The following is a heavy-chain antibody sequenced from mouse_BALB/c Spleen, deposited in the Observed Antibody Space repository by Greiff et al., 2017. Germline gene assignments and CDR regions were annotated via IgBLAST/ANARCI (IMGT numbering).Heavy chain of an antibody. CDR3: TRVGNYAMDY. D-gene: IGHD1-1*01. J-gene: IGHJ4*01. V-gene: IGHV5-6-4*01. CDR2: ISSGGSYT. CDR1: GFTFSSYT. Sequence: DVQLVESGGGLVKPGGSLKLSCAASGFTFSSYTMSWVRQTPEKRLEWVATISSGGSYTYYPDSVKGRFTISRDNAKNTLYLQMSSLKSEDTAMYYCTRVGNYAMDYWGQGTSVTVSS.